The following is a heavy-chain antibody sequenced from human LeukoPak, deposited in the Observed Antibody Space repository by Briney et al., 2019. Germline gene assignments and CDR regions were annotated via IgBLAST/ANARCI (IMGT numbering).Heavy chain of an antibody. CDR1: GFTFFDYG. Sequence: GGSLRLSCAASGFTFFDYGMTWVRQAPGKGLEWVSCISGSGGSTYYADSVRGRFTISRDNSKKTVYLQMNSLRAEDTAIYFCAKVGVSGEVPGHWFDPWGQGTLVTVSS. CDR3: AKVGVSGEVPGHWFDP. CDR2: ISGSGGST. J-gene: IGHJ5*02. D-gene: IGHD5/OR15-5a*01. V-gene: IGHV3-23*01.